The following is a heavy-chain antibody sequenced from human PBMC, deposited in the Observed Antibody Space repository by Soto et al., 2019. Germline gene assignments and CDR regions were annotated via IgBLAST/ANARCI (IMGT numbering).Heavy chain of an antibody. D-gene: IGHD3-22*01. CDR3: EIDPLNYYESSGLSRGPFDY. Sequence: GASVKVSCKASGGTFSSYAITWVRQAPGQRLEWMGGIIPIFGTANYAQKFQGRVTSTADESTRTASRKLSSLRSEDTAEYYCEIDPLNYYESSGLSRGPFDYWGQGTLVTVSS. CDR2: IIPIFGTA. V-gene: IGHV1-69*13. CDR1: GGTFSSYA. J-gene: IGHJ4*02.